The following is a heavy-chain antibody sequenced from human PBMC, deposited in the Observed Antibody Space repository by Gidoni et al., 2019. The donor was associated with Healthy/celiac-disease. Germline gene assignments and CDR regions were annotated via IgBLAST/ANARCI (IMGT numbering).Heavy chain of an antibody. D-gene: IGHD2-2*01. CDR2: ISGSGGST. CDR1: GFTFSSYA. Sequence: EVQLLESGGGLVQPGGSLRLSCAASGFTFSSYAMSWVRQAPGKGLEWVSAISGSGGSTYYADSVKGRFTISRDNSKNTLYLQMNSLRAEETAVYYCAKDVIDCSSTSCLFDYWGQGTLVTVSS. CDR3: AKDVIDCSSTSCLFDY. J-gene: IGHJ4*02. V-gene: IGHV3-23*01.